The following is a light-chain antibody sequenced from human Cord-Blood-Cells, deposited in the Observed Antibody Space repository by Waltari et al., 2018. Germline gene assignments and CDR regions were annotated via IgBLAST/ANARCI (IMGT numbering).Light chain of an antibody. CDR1: SRDVGGSHS. J-gene: IGLJ1*01. V-gene: IGLV2-8*01. CDR2: EVS. CDR3: SSYAGSNNYV. Sequence: QSALTQPLSASGSPGQSVTISCTGTSRDVGGSHSVSWYQQHPGKAPKLMIYEVSKRPSGVPDRFSGSKSGNTASLTVSGLQAEDEADYYCSSYAGSNNYVFGTGTKVTVL.